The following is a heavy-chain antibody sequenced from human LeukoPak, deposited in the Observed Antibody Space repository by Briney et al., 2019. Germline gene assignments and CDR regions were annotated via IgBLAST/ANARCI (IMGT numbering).Heavy chain of an antibody. J-gene: IGHJ4*02. Sequence: PGGSLRLSCAASGFTFSSYAMSWVRQAPGKGLEWVSAICGSGGSTYYADSVRSRFTISRDNSKNTLYLQMNSLRAEDTAVYYCAKDRTVVVAARIDHWGQGTLVTVSS. CDR1: GFTFSSYA. D-gene: IGHD2-15*01. CDR3: AKDRTVVVAARIDH. V-gene: IGHV3-23*01. CDR2: ICGSGGST.